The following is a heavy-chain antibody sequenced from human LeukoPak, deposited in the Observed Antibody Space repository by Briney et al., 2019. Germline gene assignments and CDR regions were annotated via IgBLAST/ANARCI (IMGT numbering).Heavy chain of an antibody. Sequence: GGSLRLSCAASGFTFSSYAMSWVRQAPGKGLEWVSAISGSGGSIYYADSVKGRFTISRDNPKNTLYLQMNSLRAEDTAVYYCAKQSISSYDILTGYYSPIPNFDYWGQGTLVTVSS. CDR1: GFTFSSYA. D-gene: IGHD3-9*01. CDR3: AKQSISSYDILTGYYSPIPNFDY. CDR2: ISGSGGSI. J-gene: IGHJ4*02. V-gene: IGHV3-23*01.